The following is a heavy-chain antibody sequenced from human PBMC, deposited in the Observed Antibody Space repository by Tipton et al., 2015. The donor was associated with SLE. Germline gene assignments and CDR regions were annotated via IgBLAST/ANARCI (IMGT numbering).Heavy chain of an antibody. CDR1: GGSISSHY. CDR2: IYYSGST. D-gene: IGHD7-27*01. Sequence: TLSLPCTVSGGSISSHYWGWIRQPPGKGLEWIGSIYYSGSTYYNPSLKSRVTISVDTSKNQFSLKLSSVTAADTAVYYCASGGVTGDSNWFDPGGQGTLVTVSS. V-gene: IGHV4-39*07. CDR3: ASGGVTGDSNWFDP. J-gene: IGHJ5*02.